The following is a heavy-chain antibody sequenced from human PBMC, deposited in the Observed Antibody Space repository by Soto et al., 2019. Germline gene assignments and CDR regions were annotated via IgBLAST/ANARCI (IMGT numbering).Heavy chain of an antibody. J-gene: IGHJ6*02. CDR3: AREGAAPSYYYGMDV. Sequence: QVQLVQSGGEVKKPGASVKVSCKTSGYSFTTYGISWVRQAPGQGLEWMGWISAYNGNTNYAQKLQDRVTMTTDTTTSTASKELRSLRSDDTAVYYCAREGAAPSYYYGMDVWGQGSTVTVSS. D-gene: IGHD6-25*01. CDR2: ISAYNGNT. V-gene: IGHV1-18*01. CDR1: GYSFTTYG.